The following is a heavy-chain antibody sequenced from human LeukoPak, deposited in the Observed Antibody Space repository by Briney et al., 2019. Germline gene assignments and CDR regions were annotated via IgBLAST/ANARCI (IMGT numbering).Heavy chain of an antibody. Sequence: SETLSLTCAVYGGAFSGYYWSWIRQPPGKGLEWSGEINHSGSTNYNPSLKSRVTISVDKSKNQFSLKLSSVTAADAAVYYCARRTTVTIPFGYWGQGTLVTVSS. J-gene: IGHJ4*02. D-gene: IGHD4-11*01. CDR2: INHSGST. CDR1: GGAFSGYY. V-gene: IGHV4-34*01. CDR3: ARRTTVTIPFGY.